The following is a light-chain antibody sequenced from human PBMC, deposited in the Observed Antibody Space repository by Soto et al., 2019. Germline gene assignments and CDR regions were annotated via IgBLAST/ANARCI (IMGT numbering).Light chain of an antibody. Sequence: EILMTQSPVTLSVYPGERATLSCRASQSVSSNLALYQQKPGQAPSLLIYGAFTRATGIPARFSGTGSGTEFTLTISSLQSEDFAIYYCQQYNDWPLTFGQGTKVEI. V-gene: IGKV3-15*01. CDR3: QQYNDWPLT. J-gene: IGKJ1*01. CDR1: QSVSSN. CDR2: GAF.